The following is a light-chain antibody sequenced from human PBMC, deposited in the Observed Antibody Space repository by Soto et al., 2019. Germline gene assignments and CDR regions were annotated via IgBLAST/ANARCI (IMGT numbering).Light chain of an antibody. CDR2: WSS. CDR3: HQYYSAPLT. CDR1: QSIFYRSNNKNY. J-gene: IGKJ4*01. V-gene: IGKV4-1*01. Sequence: DIVMTQSPDSLAVSLGERATINVKSSQSIFYRSNNKNYLAWCQKKPRKPTKLLSYWSSTRESGVPDRVSGSGSGTDVTLTISSLQAEDVAVYYCHQYYSAPLTFGGGTKVDIK.